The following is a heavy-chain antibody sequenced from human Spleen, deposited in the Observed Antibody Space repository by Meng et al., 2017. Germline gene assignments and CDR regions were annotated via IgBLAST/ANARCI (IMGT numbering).Heavy chain of an antibody. CDR1: GFTFSSYS. V-gene: IGHV3-21*04. CDR2: ISSSSSYI. CDR3: AKERYCSGGSCYGDY. J-gene: IGHJ4*02. Sequence: GESLKISCAASGFTFSSYSMNWVRQAPGKGLEWVSSISSSSSYIYYADSVKGRFTISRDNAKNSLYLQMNSLRAEDTAVYYCAKERYCSGGSCYGDYWGQGTLVTVSS. D-gene: IGHD2-15*01.